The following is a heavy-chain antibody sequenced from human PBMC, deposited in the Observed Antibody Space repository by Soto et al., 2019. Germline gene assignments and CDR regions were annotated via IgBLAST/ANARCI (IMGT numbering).Heavy chain of an antibody. CDR2: IYYSGST. J-gene: IGHJ4*02. CDR1: GGSISSYY. D-gene: IGHD3-16*02. V-gene: IGHV4-59*01. CDR3: ARADYDHIWGSYRYTGFDY. Sequence: PSETLSLTCTVSGGSISSYYWSWIRQPPGKGLEWIGYIYYSGSTNYNPSLKSRVTISVDTSKNQFSLKLSSVTAADTAVYYCARADYDHIWGSYRYTGFDYWGQGTLVTAPQ.